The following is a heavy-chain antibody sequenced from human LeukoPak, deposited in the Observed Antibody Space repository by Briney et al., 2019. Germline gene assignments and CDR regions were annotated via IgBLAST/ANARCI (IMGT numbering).Heavy chain of an antibody. V-gene: IGHV4-4*07. CDR2: IYMSGGT. J-gene: IGHJ4*02. Sequence: SETLSLTCTISGDSISTYYWSWIRQPAGKGLEWIGRIYMSGGTNYNPSLKSRVTMSVDTSKNQFSLKLSSVTAADTAIYYCARGRASSWSFDYWGQGTQVTVSS. CDR1: GDSISTYY. D-gene: IGHD6-13*01. CDR3: ARGRASSWSFDY.